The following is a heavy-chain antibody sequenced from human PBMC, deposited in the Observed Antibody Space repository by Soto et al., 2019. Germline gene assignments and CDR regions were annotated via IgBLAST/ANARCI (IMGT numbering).Heavy chain of an antibody. CDR1: GFTFSSYA. CDR3: ARVGATGYSSSWYVGNVYY. CDR2: ISYDGSNK. J-gene: IGHJ4*02. V-gene: IGHV3-30-3*01. Sequence: QVQLVESGGGVVQPGRSLRLSCAASGFTFSSYAMHWVRQAPGKGLEWVAVISYDGSNKYYADSVKGRFTISRDNSNNTLYLQMNSLRAEDTAVYYCARVGATGYSSSWYVGNVYYWGQGTLVTVSS. D-gene: IGHD6-13*01.